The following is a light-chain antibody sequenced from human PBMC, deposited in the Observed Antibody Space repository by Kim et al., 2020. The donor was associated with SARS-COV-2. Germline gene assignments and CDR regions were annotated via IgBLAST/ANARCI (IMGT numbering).Light chain of an antibody. Sequence: EIVLTQSPGTLSLSPGERVTLSCRASQSIGGNYLAWYQQKPGQAPRLLIYGASNRATGIPDRFSGSGSGTDFSLTISRLEPEDFAVYYCQQYNKAPRTFGQGTKVDIK. V-gene: IGKV3-20*01. CDR3: QQYNKAPRT. CDR1: QSIGGNY. CDR2: GAS. J-gene: IGKJ1*01.